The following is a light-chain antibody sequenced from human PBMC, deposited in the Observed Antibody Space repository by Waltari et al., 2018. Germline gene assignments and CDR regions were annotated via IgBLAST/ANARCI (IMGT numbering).Light chain of an antibody. V-gene: IGKV3-20*01. CDR1: QSISRY. J-gene: IGKJ1*01. CDR3: QNHERLPAM. Sequence: EVVLTQFPGTLSLSPGERATLSCRASQSISRYLAWYQQRPGQAPRLLIYAASRRATGIPDRFSGSGSGTDFSLTISRLEPEDFAVYYCQNHERLPAMFGQGTKVEIK. CDR2: AAS.